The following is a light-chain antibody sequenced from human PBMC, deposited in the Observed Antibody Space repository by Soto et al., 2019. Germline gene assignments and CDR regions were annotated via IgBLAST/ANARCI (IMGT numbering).Light chain of an antibody. J-gene: IGKJ2*01. CDR2: GAS. CDR1: QSVSSSY. V-gene: IGKV3-20*01. Sequence: EIVLTQSPGTLSLSPGERATVSCRASQSVSSSYLAWYQQKGGQAPRLLIYGASRRATGIPDRFSGSGSGTDFTLTISRLEAEDFAVYYCHQYASSYTFGHGTKLEIK. CDR3: HQYASSYT.